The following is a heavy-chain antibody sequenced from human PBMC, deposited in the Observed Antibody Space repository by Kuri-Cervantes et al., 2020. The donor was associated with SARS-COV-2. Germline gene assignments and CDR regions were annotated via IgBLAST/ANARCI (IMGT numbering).Heavy chain of an antibody. CDR1: GFTFSNYN. V-gene: IGHV3-21*01. CDR3: AGGYSSGWPDH. D-gene: IGHD6-19*01. CDR2: TIVGNSNT. Sequence: GGSLRLSCVASGFTFSNYNMNWVRQAPGKGLEWISSTIVGNSNTYYADSVKGRFTISRDNADNSLYLQMNSLRPDDTAVYYCAGGYSSGWPDHWGQGTLVTVSS. J-gene: IGHJ5*02.